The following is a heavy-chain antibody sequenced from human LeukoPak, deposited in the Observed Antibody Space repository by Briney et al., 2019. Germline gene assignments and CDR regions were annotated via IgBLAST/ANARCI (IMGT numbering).Heavy chain of an antibody. CDR3: AKDMRWAIVGSGSYAFDM. V-gene: IGHV3-9*01. J-gene: IGHJ3*02. CDR1: GFTFDDYA. CDR2: ITWNSGSI. D-gene: IGHD3-10*01. Sequence: QPGGSLRLSCAASGFTFDDYAMHWVRQAPGKGLEWVSGITWNSGSIGYADSVKGRFTISRDNAKNSLYLQMNSLRSEDTAFYYCAKDMRWAIVGSGSYAFDMWGQGTMVTVSS.